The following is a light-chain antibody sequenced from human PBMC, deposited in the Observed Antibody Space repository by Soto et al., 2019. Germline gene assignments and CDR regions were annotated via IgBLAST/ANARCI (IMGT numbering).Light chain of an antibody. V-gene: IGKV1-5*01. CDR2: DAS. J-gene: IGKJ4*01. CDR1: QSISTW. Sequence: DIQMTQSPSTLSASVGDRVTITVLASQSISTWLAWYQQSPGKAPKLLIYDASSLESGVPSRFSGSGSGTEFTLTISSLQPDDFATYYCQQYNSYMLTFGGGTKVDIK. CDR3: QQYNSYMLT.